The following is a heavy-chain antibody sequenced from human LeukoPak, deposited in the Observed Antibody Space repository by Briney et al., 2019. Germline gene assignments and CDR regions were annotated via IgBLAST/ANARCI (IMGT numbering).Heavy chain of an antibody. CDR1: GYSISSGYY. D-gene: IGHD3-22*01. CDR3: ARLAYYYDSSGYYSFFRAFDY. CDR2: INHSGST. Sequence: PSETLSLTCTVSGYSISSGYYWSWIRQPPGKGLEWIGEINHSGSTNYNPSLKSRVTISVDTSKNQFSLKLSSVTAADTAVYYCARLAYYYDSSGYYSFFRAFDYWGQGTLVTVSS. J-gene: IGHJ4*02. V-gene: IGHV4-38-2*02.